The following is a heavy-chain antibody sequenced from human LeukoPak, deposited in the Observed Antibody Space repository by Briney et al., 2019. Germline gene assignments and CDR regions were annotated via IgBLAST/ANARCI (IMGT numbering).Heavy chain of an antibody. V-gene: IGHV4-59*12. CDR2: VDYSGST. Sequence: PSETLSLTCTVSGGSISSYYWTWIRQSPGKGLEWIGYVDYSGSTKYNPSLKSRVTISVDTSKNQFSLKLSSVTAADTAVYYCAREEMGSLFDPWGQGTLVTVSS. D-gene: IGHD2-8*01. J-gene: IGHJ5*02. CDR1: GGSISSYY. CDR3: AREEMGSLFDP.